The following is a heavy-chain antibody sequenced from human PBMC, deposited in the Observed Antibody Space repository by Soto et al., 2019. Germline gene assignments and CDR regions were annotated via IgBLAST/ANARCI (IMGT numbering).Heavy chain of an antibody. Sequence: ASETLSLTCTVSGGSISSGPYSWGWIRQPPGEGLEWIGTFHYSEKTYYNPSLESRVTISVDTSKNQFSLKVTSVTAADTAVYYCARHRPQCKWYSSSCGPDYYYYGMDVWGQGTTVTSP. D-gene: IGHD6-13*01. CDR1: GGSISSGPYS. J-gene: IGHJ6*02. V-gene: IGHV4-39*01. CDR3: ARHRPQCKWYSSSCGPDYYYYGMDV. CDR2: FHYSEKT.